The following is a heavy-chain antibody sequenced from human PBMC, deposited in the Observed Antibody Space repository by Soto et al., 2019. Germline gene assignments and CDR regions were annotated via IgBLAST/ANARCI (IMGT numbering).Heavy chain of an antibody. CDR1: GFTFSSYE. CDR2: ITSSGSTK. D-gene: IGHD1-26*01. Sequence: GGSLRLSCAASGFTFSSYEINWVRQGPGKGLEWVSYITSSGSTKYYADSVKGRFTISRDNAKNSLYLQMNSLRAEDTAVYYCARLSGNTGSYCAPVGGTCFDPWGQGTLVTVSS. V-gene: IGHV3-48*03. J-gene: IGHJ5*02. CDR3: ARLSGNTGSYCAPVGGTCFDP.